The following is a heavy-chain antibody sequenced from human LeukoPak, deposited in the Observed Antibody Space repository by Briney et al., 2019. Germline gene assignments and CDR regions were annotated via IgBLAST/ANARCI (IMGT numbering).Heavy chain of an antibody. CDR2: ISGSGGST. CDR1: GFTFSSYA. CDR3: AKASGTIFGVVIIYFDY. D-gene: IGHD3-3*01. Sequence: GGSLRLSCAASGFTFSSYAMSWVRQAPGKGLEWVSAISGSGGSTYYADSVKGRFTISRDNSKNTLYLQMNSLRAEDTAVYYCAKASGTIFGVVIIYFDYWGRGTLVTVSS. J-gene: IGHJ4*02. V-gene: IGHV3-23*01.